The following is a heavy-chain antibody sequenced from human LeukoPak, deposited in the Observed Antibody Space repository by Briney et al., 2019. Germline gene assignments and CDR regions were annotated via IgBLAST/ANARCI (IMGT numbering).Heavy chain of an antibody. CDR1: GFIFSSYW. Sequence: GGSLRLSCAASGFIFSSYWMHWVRQAPGKGLVWVSRINSDGSSTSYADSVKDRFTISRDNAKNTLYLQMNSLRAEDTAVYYCARVGYCSGGSCQKLMRAFDIWGQGTMVTVSS. D-gene: IGHD2-15*01. CDR2: INSDGSST. J-gene: IGHJ3*02. V-gene: IGHV3-74*01. CDR3: ARVGYCSGGSCQKLMRAFDI.